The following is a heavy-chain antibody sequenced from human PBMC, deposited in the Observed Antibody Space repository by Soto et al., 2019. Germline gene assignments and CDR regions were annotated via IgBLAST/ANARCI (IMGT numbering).Heavy chain of an antibody. D-gene: IGHD6-19*01. CDR2: IYSGGST. Sequence: GGSLRLSCAASGFTVSSNYMSWVRQAPGKGLEWVSVIYSGGSTYYADSVKGRFTISRDNSKNTLYLQMDSLRAEDTAVYYCARGWSSGSSPDPTIDYWGQGTLVTVSS. CDR3: ARGWSSGSSPDPTIDY. J-gene: IGHJ4*02. CDR1: GFTVSSNY. V-gene: IGHV3-66*01.